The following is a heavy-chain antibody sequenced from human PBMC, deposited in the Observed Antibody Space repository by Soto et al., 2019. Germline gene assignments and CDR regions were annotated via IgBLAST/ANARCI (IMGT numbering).Heavy chain of an antibody. CDR3: TKERARDWGYMDF. Sequence: GGSLRLSCAASGFTFTNYAMSWVRLAPGQGLEWVSTIPGSGGHKLHPEYADSVKGRFTISRDNSKDTLYLQMDSLSAEDTAVYYCTKERARDWGYMDFWGQGTTVTVSS. CDR2: IPGSGGHKLHP. CDR1: GFTFTNYA. J-gene: IGHJ6*03. D-gene: IGHD7-27*01. V-gene: IGHV3-23*01.